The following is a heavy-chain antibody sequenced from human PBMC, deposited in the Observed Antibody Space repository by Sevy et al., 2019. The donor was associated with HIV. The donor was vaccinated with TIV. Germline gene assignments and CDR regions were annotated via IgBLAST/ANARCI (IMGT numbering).Heavy chain of an antibody. J-gene: IGHJ4*02. CDR3: VKVMGIAVAGGLDY. D-gene: IGHD6-19*01. Sequence: GGSLRLSCSASGFTFSSYAMHWVRQAPGKGLEYVSAISSNGGSTYYADSVKGRFTISRDNTKNTLYLQMSSLRAEDTAVYYCVKVMGIAVAGGLDYWGQGTLVTVSS. V-gene: IGHV3-64D*06. CDR2: ISSNGGST. CDR1: GFTFSSYA.